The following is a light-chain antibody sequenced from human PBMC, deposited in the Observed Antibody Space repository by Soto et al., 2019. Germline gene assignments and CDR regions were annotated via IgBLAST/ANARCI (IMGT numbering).Light chain of an antibody. CDR2: AAS. CDR1: QGIASY. J-gene: IGKJ5*01. V-gene: IGKV1-9*01. CDR3: QRLDNYPIT. Sequence: DIQLTQSPSFLSASVGDRVTITCRASQGIASYLAWYQQKPGKAPKFLIYAASTLQSGVPSRFSGSGSGTEFTLTISSLQPEDFATYYCQRLDNYPITFGHGTRLEIK.